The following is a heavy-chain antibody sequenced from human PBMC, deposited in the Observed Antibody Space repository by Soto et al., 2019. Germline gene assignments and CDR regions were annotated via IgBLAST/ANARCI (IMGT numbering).Heavy chain of an antibody. CDR3: AREFQYYESSDSSFDY. J-gene: IGHJ4*01. CDR1: EDSVSGDSAA. V-gene: IGHV6-1*01. CDR2: TYYRAKWYN. D-gene: IGHD3-16*01. Sequence: PAPTLSLTCAIAEDSVSGDSAAGNWISGSPSRGLEWLGRTYYRAKWYNDYAVYVKSRITVTTDTSKNQFSLHLNSVTPEDTAVYYCAREFQYYESSDSSFDYWGQGAMVTVSS.